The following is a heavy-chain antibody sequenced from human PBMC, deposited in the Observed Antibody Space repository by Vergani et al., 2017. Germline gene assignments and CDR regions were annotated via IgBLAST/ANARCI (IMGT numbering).Heavy chain of an antibody. D-gene: IGHD3-22*01. CDR2: VSHSGDT. CDR3: ARRSSSYYFDI. CDR1: FDSIRNLY. V-gene: IGHV4-59*04. J-gene: IGHJ5*02. Sequence: QVQLQESGPGLVKSSETLSLTCSVSFDSIRNLYCNWIRQPPGKGLEWISSVSHSGDTYFNPSLKGRISISMDTSKNDFFRTLSSVTAADTAMYYCARRSSSYYFDIWGQGVLITVSS.